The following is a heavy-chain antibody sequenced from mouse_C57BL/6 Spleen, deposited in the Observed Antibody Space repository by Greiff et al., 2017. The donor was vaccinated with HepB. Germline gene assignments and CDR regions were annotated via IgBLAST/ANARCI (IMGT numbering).Heavy chain of an antibody. CDR1: GYTFTSYD. CDR3: AREGYLSYYAMDY. Sequence: VQLQQSGPELVKPGASVKLSCKASGYTFTSYDINWVKQRPGQGLEWIGWIDPRDGSTKYNEKFKGKATLTVDTSSSTAYMELHSLTSEDSAVYFCAREGYLSYYAMDYWGQGTSVTVSS. J-gene: IGHJ4*01. CDR2: IDPRDGST. D-gene: IGHD3-1*01. V-gene: IGHV1-85*01.